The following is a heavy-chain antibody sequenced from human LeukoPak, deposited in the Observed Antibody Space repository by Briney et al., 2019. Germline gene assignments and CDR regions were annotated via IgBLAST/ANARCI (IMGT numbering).Heavy chain of an antibody. J-gene: IGHJ6*03. CDR3: ARVRGYYYMDV. Sequence: PGGSLRLSCAGSGFTFSRYEMSWVRQAPGKGLEWVSYISTSGGTTYYADSVKGRFTISRDIAENSLYLQMNSLRGEDTAVYYCARVRGYYYMDVWGKGTTVTVSS. V-gene: IGHV3-48*03. D-gene: IGHD3-10*01. CDR2: ISTSGGTT. CDR1: GFTFSRYE.